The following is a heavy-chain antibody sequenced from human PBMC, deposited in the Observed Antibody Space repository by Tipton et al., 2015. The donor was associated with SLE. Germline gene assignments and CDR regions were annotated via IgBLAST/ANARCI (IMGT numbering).Heavy chain of an antibody. CDR3: AREGRGGSSWPRFDY. CDR2: IYYSGST. CDR1: GGSISSHY. Sequence: LACTVSGGSISSHYWSWIRQPPGKGLEWIGYIYYSGSTNYNPSLKSRVTISVDTSKNQFSLKLSSVTAADTAVYYCAREGRGGSSWPRFDYWGQGTLVTVSS. V-gene: IGHV4-59*11. J-gene: IGHJ4*02. D-gene: IGHD6-13*01.